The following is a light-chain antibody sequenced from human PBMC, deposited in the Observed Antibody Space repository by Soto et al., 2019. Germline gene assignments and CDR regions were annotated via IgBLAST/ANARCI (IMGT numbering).Light chain of an antibody. CDR1: QSVSSNF. CDR2: GAS. J-gene: IGKJ1*01. Sequence: PGERATLSCRDSQSVSSNFLAWYQQKPGQAPRLLIYGASNRATGIPDKFNGSGSGTDFTLTISRLEPEDFAMYYCQKYGSSPRKFGQGTKVDIK. V-gene: IGKV3-20*01. CDR3: QKYGSSPRK.